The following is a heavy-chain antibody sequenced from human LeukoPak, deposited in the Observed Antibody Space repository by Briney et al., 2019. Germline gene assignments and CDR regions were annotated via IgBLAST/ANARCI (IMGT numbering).Heavy chain of an antibody. Sequence: GGSLRLSCAASGFTFSDNYMTWVRQAPGKGLEWLSYISGNGGVIQYADSVKGRFTISRDNAKNSLYLQMNSLRVEDTAVYYCAGGSGWLIDYWGQGTLITVSS. CDR3: AGGSGWLIDY. CDR1: GFTFSDNY. CDR2: ISGNGGVI. J-gene: IGHJ4*02. V-gene: IGHV3-11*04. D-gene: IGHD5-12*01.